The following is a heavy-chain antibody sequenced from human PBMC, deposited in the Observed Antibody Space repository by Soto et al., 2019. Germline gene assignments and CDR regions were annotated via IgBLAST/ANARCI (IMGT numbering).Heavy chain of an antibody. Sequence: VQLLDSGGGLVQPGGSLRLSCAASGFTFSNYAMTWVRQGPGKGLEWVSGISGSGGRSYYADSVKGRFTISRDNSKSTLYVEMNILRAEDTAVYYCAKAYFVWSSEQPYYFDYGGQGALVTVSS. CDR1: GFTFSNYA. J-gene: IGHJ4*02. V-gene: IGHV3-23*01. CDR3: AKAYFVWSSEQPYYFDY. D-gene: IGHD3-16*01. CDR2: ISGSGGRS.